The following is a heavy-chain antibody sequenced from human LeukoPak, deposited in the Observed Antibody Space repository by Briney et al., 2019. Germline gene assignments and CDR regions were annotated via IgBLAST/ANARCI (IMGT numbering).Heavy chain of an antibody. CDR2: IWYDGSNK. J-gene: IGHJ4*02. CDR3: AKAPGATHFDY. V-gene: IGHV3-33*06. D-gene: IGHD1-26*01. CDR1: GFTFSSYG. Sequence: PGRSLRLSCAASGFTFSSYGMHWVRQAPGKGLEWVAVIWYDGSNKYYADSVKGRFTISRDNSENTLYLQMNSLSAEDTAVYYCAKAPGATHFDYWGQGTLVTVSS.